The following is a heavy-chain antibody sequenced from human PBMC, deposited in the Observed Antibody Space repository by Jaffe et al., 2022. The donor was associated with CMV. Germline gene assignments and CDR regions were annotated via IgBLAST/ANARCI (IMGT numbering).Heavy chain of an antibody. CDR1: GFTFSSYS. D-gene: IGHD1-26*01. CDR2: ISSSSSTI. Sequence: EVQLVESGGGLVQPGGSLRLSCAASGFTFSSYSMNWVRQAPGKGLEWVSYISSSSSTIYYADSVKGRFTISRDNAKNSLYLQMNSLRDEDTAVYYCARAWDVELGGNWYFDLWGRGTLVTVSS. J-gene: IGHJ2*01. V-gene: IGHV3-48*02. CDR3: ARAWDVELGGNWYFDL.